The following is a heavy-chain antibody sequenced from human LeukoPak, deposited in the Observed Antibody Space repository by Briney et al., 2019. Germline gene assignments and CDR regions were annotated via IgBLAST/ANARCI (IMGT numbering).Heavy chain of an antibody. V-gene: IGHV1-69*01. D-gene: IGHD3-22*01. Sequence: SVKVSCKASGGTFSSYAISWVRQAPGQGLEWMGGIIPIFGTANYAQKFQGRVTITADESTSTAYMELSSLRSEDTAVYYCARDSAYYYDSSGYLFDYWGQGTLVTVSS. CDR1: GGTFSSYA. J-gene: IGHJ4*02. CDR3: ARDSAYYYDSSGYLFDY. CDR2: IIPIFGTA.